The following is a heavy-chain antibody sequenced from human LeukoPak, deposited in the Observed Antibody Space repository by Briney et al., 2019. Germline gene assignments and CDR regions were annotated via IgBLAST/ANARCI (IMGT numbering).Heavy chain of an antibody. CDR1: GFTFSNYG. V-gene: IGHV3-30*18. Sequence: GGSLRLSCAASGFTFSNYGMHWVRQAPGKGLEWVAVISYDGSHIFYADSVKGRFTVSRDTSRSTLYLQMNSLRADDTAVYYCAKVFYGGDTSSPLFNCFAPWAQEPRVTVSS. CDR3: AKVFYGGDTSSPLFNCFAP. J-gene: IGHJ5*02. CDR2: ISYDGSHI. D-gene: IGHD2-21*01.